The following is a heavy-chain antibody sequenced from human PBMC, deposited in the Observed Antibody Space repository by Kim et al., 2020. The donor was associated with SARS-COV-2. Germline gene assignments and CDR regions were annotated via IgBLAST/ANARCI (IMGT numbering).Heavy chain of an antibody. CDR3: ARAPQRGGSYWSLDY. V-gene: IGHV3-13*04. J-gene: IGHJ4*01. CDR2: IGTGGDT. CDR1: GFTFSSYD. Sequence: GGSLRLSCAASGFTFSSYDMHWVRQATGKGLEWVSAIGTGGDTYYPGSVKGRFTISRENVKNSLYLQMNSLRAGDTAVYYCARAPQRGGSYWSLDYWGQGTLVTVSS. D-gene: IGHD1-26*01.